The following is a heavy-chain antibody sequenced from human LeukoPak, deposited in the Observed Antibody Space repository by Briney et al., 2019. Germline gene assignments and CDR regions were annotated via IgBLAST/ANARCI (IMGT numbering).Heavy chain of an antibody. V-gene: IGHV3-74*01. J-gene: IGHJ5*02. CDR1: GFTFSRYW. CDR2: INSDGSST. D-gene: IGHD3-22*01. Sequence: GGSLRLSCAASGFTFSRYWMHWVRQAPGKGLVWVSRINSDGSSTNYADSVKGRFTISRDNAKNTLYLQMNSLRVEDTAEYYCASSSGGFNWFDPWGQGTLVTVSS. CDR3: ASSSGGFNWFDP.